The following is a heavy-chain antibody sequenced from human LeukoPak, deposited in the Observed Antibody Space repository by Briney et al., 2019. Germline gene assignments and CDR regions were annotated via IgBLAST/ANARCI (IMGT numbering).Heavy chain of an antibody. CDR1: GYTFTDYY. V-gene: IGHV1-69-2*01. D-gene: IGHD4-17*01. J-gene: IGHJ3*02. CDR2: VDPEDGET. Sequence: ASVKISCKVSGYTFTDYYMHWVQQAPGKGLEWMGLVDPEDGETIYAEKFQGRVTITADTSTDTAYMELSSLRSEDTAVYYCATGFPYGYDAFDIWGQGTMATVSS. CDR3: ATGFPYGYDAFDI.